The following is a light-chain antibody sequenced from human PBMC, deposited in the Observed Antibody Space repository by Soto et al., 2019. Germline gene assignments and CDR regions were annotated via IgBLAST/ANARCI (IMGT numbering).Light chain of an antibody. CDR2: GPS. CDR3: QQYGRSPLT. Sequence: EIVLTQSPGTLSLSPGERATLSCRASQSVSSSYLAWYQQKPGQAPRLLIYGPSSRATGIPDRFSGSGSGTDFTLTISRLEPEDFAVYYCQQYGRSPLTFGGGTKVEIK. V-gene: IGKV3-20*01. J-gene: IGKJ4*01. CDR1: QSVSSSY.